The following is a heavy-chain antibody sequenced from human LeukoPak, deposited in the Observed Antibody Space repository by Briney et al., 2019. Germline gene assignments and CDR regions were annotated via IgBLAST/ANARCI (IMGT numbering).Heavy chain of an antibody. D-gene: IGHD4-11*01. J-gene: IGHJ6*03. CDR1: GFTFSSYE. V-gene: IGHV3-48*03. Sequence: GGSLRLSCAASGFTFSSYEMNWVRQAPGKGLEWVSCISSSGSTIYYADSVKGRFTISRDNAKNSLYLQMNSLRAEDTAVYYCAKAYSNLYYYYYYYMDVWGKGTTVTVSS. CDR3: AKAYSNLYYYYYYYMDV. CDR2: ISSSGSTI.